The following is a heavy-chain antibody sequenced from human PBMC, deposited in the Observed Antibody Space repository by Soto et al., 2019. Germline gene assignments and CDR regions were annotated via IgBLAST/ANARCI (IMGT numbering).Heavy chain of an antibody. Sequence: QVQLVQSGSEVKKPGSSVKVSCKASGGTFSSYAISWVRQAPGQGLEWMGGIIPIFGTANYAQKFQGRVTITADKSTSTAYMELSSLRSEDTAVYYCAREGYRAISHQLVPDYFDFWCQGTLVTVSS. CDR2: IIPIFGTA. D-gene: IGHD6-13*01. CDR1: GGTFSSYA. V-gene: IGHV1-69*06. CDR3: AREGYRAISHQLVPDYFDF. J-gene: IGHJ4*02.